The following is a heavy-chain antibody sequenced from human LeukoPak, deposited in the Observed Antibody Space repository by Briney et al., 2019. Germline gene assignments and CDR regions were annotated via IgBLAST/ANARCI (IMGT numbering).Heavy chain of an antibody. CDR3: AKAAQVAGRPNLGGHFDY. Sequence: GGSLRLSCAASGFTFSSYSMNWVRQAPGKGLEWVSSISSSSYIYYADSVKGRFTISRDNAKNSLYLQMNSLRAEDTAVYYCAKAAQVAGRPNLGGHFDYWGQGTLVTVSS. CDR1: GFTFSSYS. V-gene: IGHV3-21*04. D-gene: IGHD6-6*01. J-gene: IGHJ4*02. CDR2: ISSSSYI.